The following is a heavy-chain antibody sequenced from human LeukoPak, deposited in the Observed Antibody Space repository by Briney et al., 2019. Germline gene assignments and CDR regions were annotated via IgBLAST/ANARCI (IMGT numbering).Heavy chain of an antibody. CDR3: AKVLAKDYSLSDYYYYMDV. J-gene: IGHJ6*03. D-gene: IGHD2-21*01. CDR2: IRYDGSNK. CDR1: GFTFSSYG. Sequence: GGSLRLSCAASGFTFSSYGMHWVRQAPGKGLEWVAFIRYDGSNKYYADSVKGRFTISRDNSKNTLYLQMNSLRAEDTAVYYCAKVLAKDYSLSDYYYYMDVWGKGTTVTISS. V-gene: IGHV3-30*02.